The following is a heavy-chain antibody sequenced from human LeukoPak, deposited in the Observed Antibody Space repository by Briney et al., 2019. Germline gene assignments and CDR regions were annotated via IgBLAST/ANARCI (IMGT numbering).Heavy chain of an antibody. V-gene: IGHV4-59*01. Sequence: SETLSLTCTVSGGSISSYYWSWIRQPPGKGLEWIGYIYYSGSTNYNPSLKSRVTISVDTSKNQFSLKLSSVTAADAAVYYCARVIAAADPNYYYYYGMDVWGQGTTVTVSS. D-gene: IGHD6-13*01. CDR2: IYYSGST. CDR3: ARVIAAADPNYYYYYGMDV. J-gene: IGHJ6*02. CDR1: GGSISSYY.